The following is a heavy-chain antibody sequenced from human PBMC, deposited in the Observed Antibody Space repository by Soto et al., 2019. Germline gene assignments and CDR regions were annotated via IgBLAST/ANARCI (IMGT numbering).Heavy chain of an antibody. V-gene: IGHV3-53*01. D-gene: IGHD6-19*01. Sequence: WWSLRLSCSASVFTVSSNYMSWFRQAPGKGLEWVSVIYSGGSTYYADSVKGRFTISRDNSKNTLYLQMNSLRAEDTAVYYCARAPGYSSGWYGYYYYGMDVWGQGTTVTVSS. J-gene: IGHJ6*02. CDR2: IYSGGST. CDR3: ARAPGYSSGWYGYYYYGMDV. CDR1: VFTVSSNY.